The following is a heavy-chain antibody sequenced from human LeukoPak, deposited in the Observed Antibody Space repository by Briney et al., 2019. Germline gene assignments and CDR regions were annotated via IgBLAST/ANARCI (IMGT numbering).Heavy chain of an antibody. CDR2: FDPEDGET. CDR3: ATDISSSTGVDY. CDR1: GYTLTELS. V-gene: IGHV1-24*01. J-gene: IGHJ4*02. Sequence: ASVKVSCKVSGYTLTELSMHWVRQAPGKGLEWMGGFDPEDGETIYAQKFQGRVTMTEDTSTDTAYMELSSLRSEDTAVYYCATDISSSTGVDYWGQGTLVTVSS. D-gene: IGHD6-6*01.